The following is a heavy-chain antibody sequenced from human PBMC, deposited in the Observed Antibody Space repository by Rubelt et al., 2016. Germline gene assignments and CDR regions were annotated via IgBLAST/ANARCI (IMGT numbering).Heavy chain of an antibody. D-gene: IGHD6-13*01. J-gene: IGHJ4*02. CDR3: ARPGQQLVGGSFDY. Sequence: VQLAESGGDLVQPGGSLRLSCAASGFTFSNYAMTWVRQAPGKGLEWIGSKYYSGRTFSNASPKSRVPKSLDTSKNQFTLKWGLVTAADTAVYYCARPGQQLVGGSFDYWGQGILVTVSS. CDR2: KYYSGRT. CDR1: GFTFSNYA. V-gene: IGHV4-39*01.